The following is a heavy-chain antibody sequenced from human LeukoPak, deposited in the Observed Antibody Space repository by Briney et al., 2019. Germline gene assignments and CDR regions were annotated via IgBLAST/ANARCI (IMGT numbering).Heavy chain of an antibody. J-gene: IGHJ4*02. D-gene: IGHD4-11*01. CDR3: AKVRYPSTVTVSPTLDY. V-gene: IGHV3-30*18. CDR1: GFTFSSYG. Sequence: GGSLRLSCAASGFTFSSYGMHWVRQAPGKGLEWVAVISYDGSNKYYADSVKGRFTISRDNSKNTLYLQMNSLRAEDTAVYYCAKVRYPSTVTVSPTLDYWGQGTLVTVSS. CDR2: ISYDGSNK.